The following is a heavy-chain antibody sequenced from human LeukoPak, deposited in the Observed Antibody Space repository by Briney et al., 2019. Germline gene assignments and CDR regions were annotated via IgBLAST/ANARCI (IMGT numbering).Heavy chain of an antibody. Sequence: GGSLRLSCADCGFSILDHYMLGVGPAPGKEREWVGRSRNKANSYTTEYPASETGRFIISNDDSQNSVYLQINSLKTEDTAVYYCDRAWCDGYSYHHACLYWGQGTLVTVSS. CDR1: GFSILDHY. D-gene: IGHD3-16*01. CDR2: SRNKANSYTT. J-gene: IGHJ4*02. CDR3: DRAWCDGYSYHHACLY. V-gene: IGHV3-72*01.